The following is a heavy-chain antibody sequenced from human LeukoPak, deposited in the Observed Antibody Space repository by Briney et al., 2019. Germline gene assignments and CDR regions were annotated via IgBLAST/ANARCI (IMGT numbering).Heavy chain of an antibody. Sequence: RGSLRLSCAASGFTFSSYGMSWVRQAPGKGLEWVSAISGSGGSTYYADSVKGRFTISRDNSKNTLYLQMNSLRAEVTAVYYCAKGLGIWDYYFDYWGQGTLVTVSS. CDR3: AKGLGIWDYYFDY. D-gene: IGHD7-27*01. CDR2: ISGSGGST. V-gene: IGHV3-23*01. CDR1: GFTFSSYG. J-gene: IGHJ4*02.